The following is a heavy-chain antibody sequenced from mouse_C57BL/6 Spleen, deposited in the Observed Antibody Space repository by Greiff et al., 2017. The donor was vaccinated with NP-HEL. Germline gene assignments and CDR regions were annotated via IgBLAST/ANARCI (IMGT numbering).Heavy chain of an antibody. D-gene: IGHD1-1*01. J-gene: IGHJ3*01. Sequence: EVQLQQSGPVLVKPGASVKMSCKASGYTFTDYYMNWVKQSHGKSLEWIGVINPYNGGTSYNQKFKGKATLTVDKSSSTAYMELNSLTSEDSAVYYCARKDYYGSSYVAYWGQGTLVTVSA. CDR2: INPYNGGT. CDR1: GYTFTDYY. CDR3: ARKDYYGSSYVAY. V-gene: IGHV1-19*01.